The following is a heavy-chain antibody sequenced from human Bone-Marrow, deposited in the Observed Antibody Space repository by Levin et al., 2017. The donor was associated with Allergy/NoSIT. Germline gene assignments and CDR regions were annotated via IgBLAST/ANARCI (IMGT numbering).Heavy chain of an antibody. CDR1: GFTFSNYA. CDR2: ISYDGIIT. J-gene: IGHJ6*02. Sequence: PGGSLRLSCAASGFTFSNYAMHWVRQAPGKGLEWVAVISYDGIITYYKDSLKGRFTISRDDSKNILYLQIKSLRAEDTAVYYCARVSTETTYNYYYAMDVWGQGTTVTVSS. V-gene: IGHV3-30*04. CDR3: ARVSTETTYNYYYAMDV. D-gene: IGHD4-17*01.